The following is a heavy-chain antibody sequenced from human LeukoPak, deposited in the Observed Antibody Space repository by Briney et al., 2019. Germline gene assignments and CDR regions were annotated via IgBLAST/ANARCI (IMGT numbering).Heavy chain of an antibody. CDR2: ISAYNGNT. CDR3: ASIAAAGYNWFDP. D-gene: IGHD6-13*01. Sequence: ASVKVSCKASGYTFTIYGISWVRQAPGQGLEWMGWISAYNGNTNYAQKLQGRVTMTTDTSTSTAYMELRSLRSDGTAVYYCASIAAAGYNWFDPWGQGTLVTVSS. V-gene: IGHV1-18*01. J-gene: IGHJ5*02. CDR1: GYTFTIYG.